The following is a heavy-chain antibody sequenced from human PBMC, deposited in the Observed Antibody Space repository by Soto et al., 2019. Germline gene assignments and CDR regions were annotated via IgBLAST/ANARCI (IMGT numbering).Heavy chain of an antibody. J-gene: IGHJ4*02. CDR3: ARQAEMAVAGDFDY. Sequence: PGESLKISCKGSGYRFTSYWIGWVRQMPGKGLEWMGIIYPGDSDTRYSPSFQGQVTISADKSISTAYLQCSSLKAADTAMYYCARQAEMAVAGDFDYWGQGTLVTVSS. CDR1: GYRFTSYW. CDR2: IYPGDSDT. D-gene: IGHD6-19*01. V-gene: IGHV5-51*01.